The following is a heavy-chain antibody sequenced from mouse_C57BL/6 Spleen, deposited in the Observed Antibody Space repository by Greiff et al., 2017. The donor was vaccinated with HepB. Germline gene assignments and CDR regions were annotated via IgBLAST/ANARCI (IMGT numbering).Heavy chain of an antibody. V-gene: IGHV1-82*01. Sequence: VQLQQSGPELVKPGASVKISCKASGYAFSSSWMNWVKQRPGKGLEWIGRIYPGDGDTNYNGKFKGKATLTADKSSSTAYMQLSSLTSEDSAVYFCARRHYGYFDYWGQGTTLTVAS. D-gene: IGHD1-1*02. CDR3: ARRHYGYFDY. CDR1: GYAFSSSW. J-gene: IGHJ2*01. CDR2: IYPGDGDT.